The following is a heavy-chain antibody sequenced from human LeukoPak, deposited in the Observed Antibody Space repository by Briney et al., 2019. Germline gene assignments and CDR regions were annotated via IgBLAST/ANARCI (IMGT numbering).Heavy chain of an antibody. CDR3: ARGPISTDYYGSGSYNPYFDY. CDR1: GGSISSSSYY. CDR2: IYYSGST. V-gene: IGHV4-39*07. Sequence: SETLSLTCTVSGGSISSSSYYWGWIRQPPGKGLEWIGSIYYSGSTYYNPSLKSRVTISVDRSKNQFSLKLSSVTAADTAVYYCARGPISTDYYGSGSYNPYFDYWGQGTLVTVSS. J-gene: IGHJ4*02. D-gene: IGHD3-10*01.